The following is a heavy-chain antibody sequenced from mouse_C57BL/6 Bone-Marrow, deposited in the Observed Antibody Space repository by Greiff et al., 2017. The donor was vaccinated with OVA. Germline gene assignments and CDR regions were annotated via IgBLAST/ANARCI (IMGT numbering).Heavy chain of an antibody. CDR2: IYPRSGNT. D-gene: IGHD2-12*01. CDR1: GYTFTSYG. J-gene: IGHJ2*01. V-gene: IGHV1-81*01. Sequence: QVQLQQSGAELARPGASVKLSCKASGYTFTSYGISWVKQRTGQGLEWIGEIYPRSGNTYYNEKFKGKATLTAEQSSSTAYMELRSLTSEDSAVYFFARSHYYNYFDYWGQGTTLTVSS. CDR3: ARSHYYNYFDY.